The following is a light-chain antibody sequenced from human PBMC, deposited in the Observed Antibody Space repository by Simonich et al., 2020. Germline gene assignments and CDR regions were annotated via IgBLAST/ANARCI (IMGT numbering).Light chain of an antibody. CDR3: SSYTSSSTWV. J-gene: IGLJ3*02. V-gene: IGLV2-14*01. CDR2: DVS. CDR1: SSDVGGYNY. Sequence: QSALTQPASVSGSPGQSITISCTGTSSDVGGYNYVSWYQQHPGKAPKLIIYDVSKRPSGVSNRFSGPKSGNTASLTISGLQAEDEADYYCSSYTSSSTWVFGGGTKLTVL.